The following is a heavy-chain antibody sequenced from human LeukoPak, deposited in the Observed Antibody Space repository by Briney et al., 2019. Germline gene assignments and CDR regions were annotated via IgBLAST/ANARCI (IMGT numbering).Heavy chain of an antibody. CDR2: IYYSGTT. CDR3: ARVVRSGSYLGWFDP. CDR1: GGSISTSSYY. D-gene: IGHD1-26*01. V-gene: IGHV4-39*07. Sequence: PSETLSLTCTVSGGSISTSSYYWSWIRQPPGKGLEWIGNIYYSGTTYYNPSLKSRVTISVDTSQNQFSLKLSSVTAADTAVYYCARVVRSGSYLGWFDPWGQGTLVTVSS. J-gene: IGHJ5*02.